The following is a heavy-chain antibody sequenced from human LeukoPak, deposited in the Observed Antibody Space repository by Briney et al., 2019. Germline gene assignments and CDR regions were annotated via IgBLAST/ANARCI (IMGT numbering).Heavy chain of an antibody. Sequence: GGSLRLSCAASGFTFSSYWMSWVRQAPGKGLEWVANIKQDGSEKYYVDSVKGRFTISRDNAKNSLYLQMNSLRAEDTAVYYCAREGLRYFEYYFDYWGQGTLVTVSS. J-gene: IGHJ4*02. CDR1: GFTFSSYW. D-gene: IGHD3-9*01. V-gene: IGHV3-7*03. CDR3: AREGLRYFEYYFDY. CDR2: IKQDGSEK.